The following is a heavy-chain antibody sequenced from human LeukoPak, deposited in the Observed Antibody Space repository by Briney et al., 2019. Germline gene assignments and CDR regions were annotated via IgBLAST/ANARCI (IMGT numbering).Heavy chain of an antibody. D-gene: IGHD3-10*01. Sequence: PGGSLRLSCAASGFTFDDYAMHWFRQAPGKGLEWVSLISGDGYSTYYADSVKGRFTISRDNSKNSLYLQMNSLRTEDTALYYCAKSRGGPTMVRGVTSATDVYGMDVWGQGTTVTVSS. CDR1: GFTFDDYA. J-gene: IGHJ6*02. CDR3: AKSRGGPTMVRGVTSATDVYGMDV. CDR2: ISGDGYST. V-gene: IGHV3-43*02.